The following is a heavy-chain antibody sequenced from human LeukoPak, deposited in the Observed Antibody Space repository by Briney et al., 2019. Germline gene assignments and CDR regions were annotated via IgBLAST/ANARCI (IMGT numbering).Heavy chain of an antibody. CDR2: ISSSSSYI. D-gene: IGHD3-16*02. CDR3: ASQNLGQLSFFGN. V-gene: IGHV3-21*01. CDR1: GFTFSSYS. J-gene: IGHJ4*02. Sequence: GGSLRLSCAASGFTFSSYSMNWVRQAPGKGLEWVSSISSSSSYIYYADSVKGRFTISRDNAKNSLYLQMNSLRAEDTAVYYCASQNLGQLSFFGNWGQGTLVTVSS.